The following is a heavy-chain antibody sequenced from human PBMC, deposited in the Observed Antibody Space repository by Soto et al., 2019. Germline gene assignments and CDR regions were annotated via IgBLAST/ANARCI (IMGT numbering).Heavy chain of an antibody. CDR1: GYTFTGYY. CDR3: ARDASRITIFYYYYGMDV. CDR2: INPNSGGT. D-gene: IGHD3-3*01. Sequence: GASVKVSCKASGYTFTGYYMHWVRQAPGQGLEWMGWINPNSGGTNYAQKFQGWVTMTRDTSISTAYMELSRLRSDDTAVYYCARDASRITIFYYYYGMDVWGQGTTVTVSS. J-gene: IGHJ6*02. V-gene: IGHV1-2*04.